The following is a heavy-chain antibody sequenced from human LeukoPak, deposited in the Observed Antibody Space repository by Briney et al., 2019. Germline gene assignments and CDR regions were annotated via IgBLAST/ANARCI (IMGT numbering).Heavy chain of an antibody. Sequence: SQTLSLTCTVSGGSISSGGYYWSWLRQPPGKGLEWIGYIYYSGSTNYNPSLKSRVTISVDTSKNQFSLKLSSVTAADTAVYYCARSGLGYSYDFDYWGQGTLVTVSS. CDR1: GGSISSGGYY. CDR3: ARSGLGYSYDFDY. D-gene: IGHD5-18*01. CDR2: IYYSGST. V-gene: IGHV4-61*08. J-gene: IGHJ4*02.